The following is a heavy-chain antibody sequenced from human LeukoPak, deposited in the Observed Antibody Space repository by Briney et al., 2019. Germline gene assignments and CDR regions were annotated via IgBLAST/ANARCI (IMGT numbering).Heavy chain of an antibody. J-gene: IGHJ4*02. Sequence: GGSLRLSCAASGFTVSSNYMSWVRQAPGKGLEWVSVIYSGGSTYYADSVKGRFTISRDNSKNTLYLQMNSLRADDTAVYYCARVALGVAGVLTFAYWGQGTLVIVSS. CDR3: ARVALGVAGVLTFAY. CDR2: IYSGGST. D-gene: IGHD6-19*01. V-gene: IGHV3-53*01. CDR1: GFTVSSNY.